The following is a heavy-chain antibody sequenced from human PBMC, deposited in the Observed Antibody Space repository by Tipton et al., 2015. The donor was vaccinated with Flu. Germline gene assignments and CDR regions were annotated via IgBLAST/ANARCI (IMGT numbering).Heavy chain of an antibody. CDR2: IYYSGTT. CDR3: ARDLWNDRRAYYYYGVDV. Sequence: TLSLTCTVSGGSISTTIYYWGWVRQPPGKGLEWLASIYYSGTTYYNPSLKSRVTISIDASKNQFSLDLTSLTAAETAVYYCARDLWNDRRAYYYYGVDVWGRGTTVTVPS. D-gene: IGHD1-1*01. J-gene: IGHJ6*02. V-gene: IGHV4-39*07. CDR1: GGSISTTIYY.